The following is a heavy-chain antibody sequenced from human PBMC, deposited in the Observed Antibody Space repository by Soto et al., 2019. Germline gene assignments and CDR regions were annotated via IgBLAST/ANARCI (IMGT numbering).Heavy chain of an antibody. Sequence: EVQLLESGGGLVQPGGSLRLSCAASGFTFSNYAMSWVRQAPGKGLEWVSAISGSGAGTYYADSVKGRFTISRDNSKNTVYLQMNSLRAEDTAVYYCARDCGPWRGHHYCGSNWFDPWGQGTPVTVSS. CDR1: GFTFSNYA. J-gene: IGHJ5*02. V-gene: IGHV3-23*01. CDR2: ISGSGAGT. D-gene: IGHD3-10*01. CDR3: ARDCGPWRGHHYCGSNWFDP.